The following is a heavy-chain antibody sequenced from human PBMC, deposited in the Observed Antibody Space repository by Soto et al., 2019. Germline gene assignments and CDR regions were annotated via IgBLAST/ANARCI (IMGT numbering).Heavy chain of an antibody. D-gene: IGHD1-26*01. Sequence: SVKVSCKASGGTFSSYAITWVRQAPGQGLEWMGGIIPILGTSNYAQKFQGRVKITADKSTSTAYMELSSLRSEDTAVYYCARGLVVGATVEGWFDPWGQGTLVTVSS. CDR2: IIPILGTS. J-gene: IGHJ5*02. CDR3: ARGLVVGATVEGWFDP. CDR1: GGTFSSYA. V-gene: IGHV1-69*10.